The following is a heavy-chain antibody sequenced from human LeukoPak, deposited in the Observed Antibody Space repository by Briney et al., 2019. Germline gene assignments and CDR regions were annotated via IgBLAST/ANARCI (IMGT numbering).Heavy chain of an antibody. CDR1: GASVNDYY. Sequence: PSETLSLTCSVTGASVNDYYWSWIRQPAGKGLEWIGRIYTSGSTNYNPSLKSRVTISVDTSKNQFSLKLSSVTAADTAVYYCARVGSTEAPDDYWGQGTLVTVSS. CDR2: IYTSGST. J-gene: IGHJ4*02. CDR3: ARVGSTEAPDDY. D-gene: IGHD5/OR15-5a*01. V-gene: IGHV4-4*07.